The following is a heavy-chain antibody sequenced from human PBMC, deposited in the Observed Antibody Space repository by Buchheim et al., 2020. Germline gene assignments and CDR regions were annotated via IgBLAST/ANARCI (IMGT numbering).Heavy chain of an antibody. CDR3: ARLPRIAVAGTPFDY. Sequence: QLQLQESGPGLVKPSETLSLTCTVSGGSISSSSYYWGWTRQPPGTGLEWIGSIYYIGTTYYNPPLKTRSTISVDTSKNQFSLKLSSVTAADTAVYYCARLPRIAVAGTPFDYWGQGTL. CDR1: GGSISSSSYY. D-gene: IGHD6-19*01. CDR2: IYYIGTT. V-gene: IGHV4-39*01. J-gene: IGHJ4*02.